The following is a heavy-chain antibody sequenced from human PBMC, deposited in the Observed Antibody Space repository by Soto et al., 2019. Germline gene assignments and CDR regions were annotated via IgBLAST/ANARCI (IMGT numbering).Heavy chain of an antibody. CDR2: IIPIFGTA. D-gene: IGHD3-22*01. CDR1: GGTFSSYA. J-gene: IGHJ6*02. CDR3: AVTMTNYYYYGMDV. V-gene: IGHV1-69*13. Sequence: SVKVSCKASGGTFSSYAISWVRQAPGQGLEWMGGIIPIFGTADYAQKFQGRVTITAGESTSTAYMELSSLRSEDTAVYYCAVTMTNYYYYGMDVWGQGTMVTVSS.